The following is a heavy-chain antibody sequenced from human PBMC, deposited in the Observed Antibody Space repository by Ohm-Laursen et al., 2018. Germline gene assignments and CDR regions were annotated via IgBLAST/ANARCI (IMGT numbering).Heavy chain of an antibody. D-gene: IGHD2-2*02. J-gene: IGHJ3*02. V-gene: IGHV3-23*01. CDR2: ISGTYYTT. CDR1: GFTFSSYA. CDR3: AKRYQMLYILDAFDI. Sequence: SLRLSCTASGFTFSSYAMSWVHQAPGKGLEWVSSISGTYYTTYYADSVKGRFTISRDNSKNTLYLQMSSLRAEDTAVYYCAKRYQMLYILDAFDIWGQGTMVTVSS.